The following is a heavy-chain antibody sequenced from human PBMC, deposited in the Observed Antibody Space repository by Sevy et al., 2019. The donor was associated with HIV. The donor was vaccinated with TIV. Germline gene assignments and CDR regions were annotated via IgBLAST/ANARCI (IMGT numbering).Heavy chain of an antibody. J-gene: IGHJ6*02. V-gene: IGHV4-34*01. Sequence: SETLSLTCTVYGGSLSGYYRTWIRQPPGKGLEWIGEINHSGSTNYNPSLKSRVTISVDTSKNHFSLKLTSLTAADTAAYYCARGGPQTTSYYYYGMDVWGQGTTVTVSS. CDR1: GGSLSGYY. CDR3: ARGGPQTTSYYYYGMDV. CDR2: INHSGST. D-gene: IGHD1-7*01.